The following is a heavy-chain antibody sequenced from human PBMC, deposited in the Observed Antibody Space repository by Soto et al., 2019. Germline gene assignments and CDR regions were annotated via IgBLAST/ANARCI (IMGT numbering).Heavy chain of an antibody. J-gene: IGHJ6*02. CDR1: GFTFSSYA. Sequence: ESGGGVVQPGRSLRLSCAASGFTFSSYAMHWVRQAPGKGLEWVAVISYDGSNKYYADSVKGRFTISRDNSKNTLYLQMNSLRAEDTAVYYCARDSFIAYSRGPYYYGMDVWGQGTTVTVSS. CDR3: ARDSFIAYSRGPYYYGMDV. V-gene: IGHV3-30-3*01. D-gene: IGHD6-13*01. CDR2: ISYDGSNK.